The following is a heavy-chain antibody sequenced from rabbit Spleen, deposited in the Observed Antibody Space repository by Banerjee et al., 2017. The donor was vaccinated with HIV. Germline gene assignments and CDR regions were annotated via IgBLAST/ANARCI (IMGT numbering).Heavy chain of an antibody. CDR2: INTYTGKP. CDR1: GIDFSSTYY. Sequence: QSLEESGGDLVKPGASLTLTCTASGIDFSSTYYMCWVRQAPGKGLQWIGCINTYTGKPVYATWVKGRFTISRTSSTTVTLQMTSLTAADTATYFCVRRGDSYDDYGGYFNLWGPGPWSPS. J-gene: IGHJ4*01. D-gene: IGHD2-1*01. V-gene: IGHV1S40*01. CDR3: VRRGDSYDDYGGYFNL.